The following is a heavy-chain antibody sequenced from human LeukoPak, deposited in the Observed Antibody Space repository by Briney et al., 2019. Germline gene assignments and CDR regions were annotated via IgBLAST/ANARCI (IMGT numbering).Heavy chain of an antibody. CDR3: ARATGIAAAGPHYYFDY. D-gene: IGHD6-13*01. J-gene: IGHJ4*02. Sequence: SETLSLTCAVYGGSFSGYYWSWIRQPPGKGLEWIGEINHSGSTNYNPSLKSRVAISVDTSKNQFSLKLSSVTAADTAVYYCARATGIAAAGPHYYFDYWGRGTLVTVSS. V-gene: IGHV4-34*01. CDR1: GGSFSGYY. CDR2: INHSGST.